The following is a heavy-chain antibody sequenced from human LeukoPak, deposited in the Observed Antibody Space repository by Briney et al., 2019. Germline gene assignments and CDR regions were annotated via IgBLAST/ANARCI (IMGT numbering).Heavy chain of an antibody. Sequence: GASVTVSCKDSGYTFTSHGITWVRQAPAQGLEWMGWISIYNVNTNYAQKLQGRVTMTTDTSTSTAYMELRSLRSDDTAVYYCARDQYYDSKGWFDPWGQGTLVTVSS. J-gene: IGHJ5*02. CDR2: ISIYNVNT. D-gene: IGHD3-22*01. CDR3: ARDQYYDSKGWFDP. CDR1: GYTFTSHG. V-gene: IGHV1-18*04.